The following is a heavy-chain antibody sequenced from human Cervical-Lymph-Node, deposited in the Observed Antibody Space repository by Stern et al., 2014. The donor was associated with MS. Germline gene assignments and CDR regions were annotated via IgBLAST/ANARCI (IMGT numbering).Heavy chain of an antibody. Sequence: VQLVESGAEVKKPGSSVKVSCKASGSTFSSNIITWVRQAPGQGLEWMGRIIPILGIANYAQKFQGRLTISADKSTNTAYMELSSLRSEDTAVYYDYWGQGTLVTVSS. CDR1: GSTFSSNI. J-gene: IGHJ4*02. V-gene: IGHV1-69*09. CDR3: Y. CDR2: IIPILGIA.